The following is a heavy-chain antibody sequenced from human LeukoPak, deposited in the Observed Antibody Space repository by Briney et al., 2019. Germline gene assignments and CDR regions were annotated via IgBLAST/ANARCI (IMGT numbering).Heavy chain of an antibody. D-gene: IGHD6-19*01. J-gene: IGHJ4*02. Sequence: GGSLRLSCAASRFTFSSYAMSWVRQAPGKGLEWVSAISGSGDNTYHADSVKGRFTISRDNSKNTLYLQMNSLRVEDTAVYYCAKGSSDWSGPTGVFDYWGQGTLVTGSS. CDR2: ISGSGDNT. CDR1: RFTFSSYA. V-gene: IGHV3-23*01. CDR3: AKGSSDWSGPTGVFDY.